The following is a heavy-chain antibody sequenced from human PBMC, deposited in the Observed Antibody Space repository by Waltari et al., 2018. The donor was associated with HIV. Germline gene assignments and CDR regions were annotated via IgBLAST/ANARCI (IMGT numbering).Heavy chain of an antibody. J-gene: IGHJ4*02. CDR3: ARDTTVVGTRYFDY. V-gene: IGHV3-53*01. D-gene: IGHD6-13*01. Sequence: EVQLVESGGGLIQPGGSLRLSCAASGFTVSSVYMSWVRQAPGKGLEWVSVIHIMCGTNYADSVKGRFTISRDNSKNTLYLQMNSLGAEDTAVYYCARDTTVVGTRYFDYWGRGTLVTVSS. CDR1: GFTVSSVY. CDR2: IHIMCGT.